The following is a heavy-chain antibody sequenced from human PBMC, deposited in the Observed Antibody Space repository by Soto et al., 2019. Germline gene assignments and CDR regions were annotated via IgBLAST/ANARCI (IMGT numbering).Heavy chain of an antibody. V-gene: IGHV1-18*01. D-gene: IGHD2-21*02. CDR2: ISAYNGNT. CDR3: ARGYCGGDCYLPYYFDY. J-gene: IGHJ4*02. CDR1: GYTFTSYG. Sequence: ASVKVSCKASGYTFTSYGISWVRQAPGQGLEWMGWISAYNGNTNYAQKLQGRVTMTTDTSTSTAYMELRSLRSDDAAVYYCARGYCGGDCYLPYYFDYWGQGTLVTVSS.